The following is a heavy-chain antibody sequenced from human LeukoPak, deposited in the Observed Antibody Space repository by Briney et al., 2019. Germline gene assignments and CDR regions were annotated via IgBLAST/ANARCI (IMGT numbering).Heavy chain of an antibody. CDR1: GGSISSSSYY. CDR3: ASQGLADY. J-gene: IGHJ4*02. Sequence: PSETLSLTCTVSGGSISSSSYYWGWIRQPPGKGLEWIGSIYYSGSTYYNPSLKSRVTISVDTSKNQFSLKLSSVTAADPAVSFWASQGLADYWGQGTLVTVSS. D-gene: IGHD6-19*01. CDR2: IYYSGST. V-gene: IGHV4-39*01.